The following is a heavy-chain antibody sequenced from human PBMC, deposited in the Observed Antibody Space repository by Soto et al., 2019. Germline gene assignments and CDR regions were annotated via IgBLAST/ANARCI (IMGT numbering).Heavy chain of an antibody. J-gene: IGHJ6*02. D-gene: IGHD6-13*01. CDR1: GGSISSSNW. CDR2: IYHSGST. V-gene: IGHV4-4*02. Sequence: QVQLQESGPGLVKPSGTLSLTCAVSGGSISSSNWWCWVRQPPGKGLEWIGEIYHSGSTNYNPSLKSRGTISVDKSKNQFSLKLSSVTAADTAVYYCARLEPYSSSWPPYYYYGMDVWGQGTTVTVSS. CDR3: ARLEPYSSSWPPYYYYGMDV.